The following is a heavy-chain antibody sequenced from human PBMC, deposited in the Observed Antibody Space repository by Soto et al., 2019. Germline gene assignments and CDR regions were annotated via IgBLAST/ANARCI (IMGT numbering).Heavy chain of an antibody. CDR2: IYHSGNT. CDR1: GASIITDNW. Sequence: QVQLQESGPGLVKPSGTLSLTCALSGASIITDNWWSWVRQPPGKEMEWIGEIYHSGNTNFNPSVKSRVTITVDTYKNQFSLTVSSVTAADTAIYYCARASASSKRRRVVINWGQGTLVTVSS. J-gene: IGHJ4*02. CDR3: ARASASSKRRRVVIN. V-gene: IGHV4-4*02. D-gene: IGHD3-10*01.